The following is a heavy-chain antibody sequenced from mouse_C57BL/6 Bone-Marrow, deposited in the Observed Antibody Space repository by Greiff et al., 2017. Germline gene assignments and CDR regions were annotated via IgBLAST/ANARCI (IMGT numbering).Heavy chain of an antibody. CDR1: GYTFTSYG. D-gene: IGHD2-3*01. V-gene: IGHV1-81*01. CDR3: AREDGYYWGYVDV. Sequence: QVQLQQSGAELARPGASVKLSCKASGYTFTSYGISWVKQRTGQGLEWIGELYPRSGNTNYNEKFKGKATLTADKSSSTAYMELRSLTSEDSAVYFCAREDGYYWGYVDVWGTGTTVTVSS. CDR2: LYPRSGNT. J-gene: IGHJ1*03.